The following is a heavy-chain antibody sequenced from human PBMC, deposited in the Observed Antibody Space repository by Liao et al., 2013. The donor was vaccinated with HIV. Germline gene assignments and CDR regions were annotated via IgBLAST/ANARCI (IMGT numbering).Heavy chain of an antibody. CDR2: LYISGTT. D-gene: IGHD1-26*01. CDR3: ARVRLGSLDAFDI. J-gene: IGHJ3*02. V-gene: IGHV4-4*07. CDR1: GASMTGYF. Sequence: QVQLQESGPGLVNPSETLSLTCSVTGASMTGYFWSWIRQPAGKTLEWLGRLYISGTTAYNPSLQSRVTMSVDTSKNQFSLKMTSVTAADTAMYFCARVRLGSLDAFDIWGQGTKVTVSS.